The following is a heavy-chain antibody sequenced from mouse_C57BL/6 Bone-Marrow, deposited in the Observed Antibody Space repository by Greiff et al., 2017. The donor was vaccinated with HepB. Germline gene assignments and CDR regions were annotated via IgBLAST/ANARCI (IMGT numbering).Heavy chain of an antibody. V-gene: IGHV1-22*01. J-gene: IGHJ1*03. Sequence: VQLQQSGPELVKPGASVKMSCKASGYTFTDYNMHWVKQSHGKSLEWIGYINPNNGGTSYNQKFKGKATLTVNKSSSTAYMELRSLTSEDSAVYYCARDGYYGSSPYWYFDVWGTGTTVTVSS. D-gene: IGHD1-1*01. CDR2: INPNNGGT. CDR3: ARDGYYGSSPYWYFDV. CDR1: GYTFTDYN.